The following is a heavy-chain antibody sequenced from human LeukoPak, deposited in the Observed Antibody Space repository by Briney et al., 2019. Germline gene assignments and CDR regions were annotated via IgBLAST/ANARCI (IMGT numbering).Heavy chain of an antibody. J-gene: IGHJ4*02. V-gene: IGHV3-21*01. Sequence: GGSLRLSCAASGFTFSSYSMNWVRQAPGKGLEWVSSISSSSSYIYYADSVKGRFTISRDNAKNSLYLQMNSLRAEDTAVCYCARDREMATIDYWGQGTLVTVSS. CDR3: ARDREMATIDY. D-gene: IGHD5-24*01. CDR2: ISSSSSYI. CDR1: GFTFSSYS.